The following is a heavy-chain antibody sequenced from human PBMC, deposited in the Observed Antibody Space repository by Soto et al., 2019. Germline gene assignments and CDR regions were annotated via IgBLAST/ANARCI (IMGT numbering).Heavy chain of an antibody. D-gene: IGHD2-21*02. J-gene: IGHJ6*02. CDR3: ARDDATYCGGDCYRYFYYGMDV. CDR1: GGTFSNHA. V-gene: IGHV1-69*13. CDR2: IIPMFPTA. Sequence: ASVKVSCKASGGTFSNHAISWVRQAPGQGLEWVGGIIPMFPTADYAQRFQGRVTITADASTTTVYMELSGLRSEDTAMYYCARDDATYCGGDCYRYFYYGMDVWGQGTTVTVSS.